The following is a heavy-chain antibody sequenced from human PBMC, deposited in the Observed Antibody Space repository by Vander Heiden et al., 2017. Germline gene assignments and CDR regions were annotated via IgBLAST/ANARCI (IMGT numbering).Heavy chain of an antibody. D-gene: IGHD3-10*01. CDR1: GFTFSSYG. Sequence: QVQLVESGGGVVQPGRSLRLSCAASGFTFSSYGMHWVCQAPGKGLEWVAVISYDGSNKYYADSVKGRFTISRDNSKNTLYLQMNSLRAEDTAVYYCTKDQTPPGIGAFDIWGQGTMVTVSS. J-gene: IGHJ3*02. CDR3: TKDQTPPGIGAFDI. V-gene: IGHV3-30*18. CDR2: ISYDGSNK.